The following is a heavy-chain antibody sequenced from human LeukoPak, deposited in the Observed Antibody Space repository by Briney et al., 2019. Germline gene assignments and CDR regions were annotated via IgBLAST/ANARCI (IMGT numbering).Heavy chain of an antibody. CDR3: ARGRELEN. J-gene: IGHJ4*02. V-gene: IGHV3-21*01. Sequence: SGGSLRLSCAASRFTFSRYSMTWVRQAPGKGLEWVSSISGSNSYIFYADSVKGRFTISRDNAKNSLYLQMNSLRAEDTAVYYCARGRELENWGQGTLVTVSS. CDR2: ISGSNSYI. D-gene: IGHD3-3*02. CDR1: RFTFSRYS.